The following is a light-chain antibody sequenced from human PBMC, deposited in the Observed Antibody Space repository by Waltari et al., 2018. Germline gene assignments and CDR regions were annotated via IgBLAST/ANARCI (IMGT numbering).Light chain of an antibody. Sequence: QSALTQPASVSGSPGQSITISCPGTSSDIGSYNYVSWYQHHPGKAPKLMISDVSNRPSGVSNRFSGSKSGNTASLTISGLQAEDEADYYCTSHASGSTLYVFGTGTRVTVL. CDR3: TSHASGSTLYV. V-gene: IGLV2-14*03. CDR2: DVS. CDR1: SSDIGSYNY. J-gene: IGLJ1*01.